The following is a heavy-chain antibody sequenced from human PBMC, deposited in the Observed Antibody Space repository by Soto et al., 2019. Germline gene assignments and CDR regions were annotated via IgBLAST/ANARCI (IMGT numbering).Heavy chain of an antibody. CDR1: GYTFTSYD. CDR3: ARGLGVKQLRSLVDY. Sequence: ASVKVSCKASGYTFTSYDINWVRQATGQGLGWMGWMNPNSGNTGYAQKFQGRVTMTRNTSISTAYMELSSLRSEDTAVYYCARGLGVKQLRSLVDYWGQGTLVTVSS. V-gene: IGHV1-8*01. CDR2: MNPNSGNT. J-gene: IGHJ4*02. D-gene: IGHD6-6*01.